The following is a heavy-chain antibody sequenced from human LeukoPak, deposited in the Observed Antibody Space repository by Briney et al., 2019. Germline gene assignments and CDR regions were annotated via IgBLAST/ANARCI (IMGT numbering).Heavy chain of an antibody. J-gene: IGHJ4*02. CDR1: GYTFTGYY. CDR2: INPNSGGI. V-gene: IGHV1-2*02. Sequence: GASVKVSCKASGYTFTGYYMHWVRQAPGQGLEWMGWINPNSGGINYAQKFQGRVTMTRDTSISTAYMELSRLRSDDTAVYYCARESSSHRWDYWGQGTLVTVSS. D-gene: IGHD6-6*01. CDR3: ARESSSHRWDY.